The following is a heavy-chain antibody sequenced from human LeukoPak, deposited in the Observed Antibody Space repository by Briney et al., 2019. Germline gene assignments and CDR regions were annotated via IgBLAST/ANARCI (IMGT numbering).Heavy chain of an antibody. J-gene: IGHJ4*02. CDR2: ISSSGGST. CDR1: GFTFSSYA. CDR3: ATRGNYREFDY. D-gene: IGHD1-26*01. V-gene: IGHV3-23*01. Sequence: PGGSLRLSCAASGFTFSSYAMSWVRQAPGKGLEWVSGISSSGGSTDYAGSVKGRFTISRDDSRNTLYMQTSSLRAEDTAIYYCATRGNYREFDYWGQGTLVTVPS.